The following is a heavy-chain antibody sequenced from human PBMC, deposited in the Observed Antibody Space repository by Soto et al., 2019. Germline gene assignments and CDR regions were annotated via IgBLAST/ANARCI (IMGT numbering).Heavy chain of an antibody. V-gene: IGHV3-7*01. D-gene: IGHD6-13*01. CDR2: INQDGSEK. J-gene: IGHJ6*02. CDR3: ARVRRRDWEMQQMLTYYYYGTDV. Sequence: EVQLVESGGGLVQPGGSLRLSCAASGFTFSFYWMSWVRQAPGKGLEWVANINQDGSEKYYVDSVKGRFTISRDDAKNSLYLQMNSLGAEDTAVYYCARVRRRDWEMQQMLTYYYYGTDVWGQGTTVTVSS. CDR1: GFTFSFYW.